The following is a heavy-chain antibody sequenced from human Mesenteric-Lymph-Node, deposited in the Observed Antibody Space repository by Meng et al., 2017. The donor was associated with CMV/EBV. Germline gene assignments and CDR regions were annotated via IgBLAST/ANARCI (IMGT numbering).Heavy chain of an antibody. V-gene: IGHV3-74*01. CDR1: GSTFNFYW. J-gene: IGHJ4*02. CDR2: INSDGSGI. D-gene: IGHD2/OR15-2a*01. Sequence: ETLSLTCAPSGSTFNFYWIHWVRQAPGKGLEWVSRINSDGSGINYADSVKGRFSISRDNAKNTLYLQMNSLTAEDTAVYYCARDGILVPLANFYAYWGQGTLVTVSS. CDR3: ARDGILVPLANFYAY.